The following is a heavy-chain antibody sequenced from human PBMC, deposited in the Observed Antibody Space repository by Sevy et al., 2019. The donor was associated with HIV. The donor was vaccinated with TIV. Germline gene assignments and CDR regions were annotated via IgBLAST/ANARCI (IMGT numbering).Heavy chain of an antibody. CDR3: AKDRNQWGSSCDY. D-gene: IGHD6-13*01. Sequence: GGSLRLSCAASGFTFRSHWMTWVRQAPGKGPEWVANINRDGSEKSYVDSVKGRFTISRDDAKNSLYLQMNSLRAEDTAIYYCAKDRNQWGSSCDYWGQGTLVTVSS. CDR2: INRDGSEK. V-gene: IGHV3-7*03. CDR1: GFTFRSHW. J-gene: IGHJ4*02.